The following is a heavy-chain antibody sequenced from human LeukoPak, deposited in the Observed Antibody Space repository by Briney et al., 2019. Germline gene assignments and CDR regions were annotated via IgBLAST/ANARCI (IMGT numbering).Heavy chain of an antibody. CDR3: AKGGAAADNYWYFDL. V-gene: IGHV3-9*01. CDR2: ISWNSGNI. CDR1: GFTFDDYA. D-gene: IGHD6-13*01. Sequence: GRSLRLSCSASGFTFDDYAMHWVRQAPGKGLEWDSGISWNSGNITYGDPVKGRFTISRDNAKNSLYLQMNSLRTEDTALYYCAKGGAAADNYWYFDLWGRGTLVTVSS. J-gene: IGHJ2*01.